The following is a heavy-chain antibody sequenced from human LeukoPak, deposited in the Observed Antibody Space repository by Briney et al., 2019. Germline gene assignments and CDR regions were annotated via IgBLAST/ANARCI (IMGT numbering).Heavy chain of an antibody. CDR2: IDPSDSYT. J-gene: IGHJ4*02. CDR3: ARHSHYDFWSGYLDY. V-gene: IGHV5-10-1*01. CDR1: GYTFTSYW. D-gene: IGHD3-3*01. Sequence: PGESLKISCKGSGYTFTSYWISWVRQMPRKGLEWMGKIDPSDSYTSYSPSFQGHVTISADKSISAAFLQWSSLKASDTAMYYCARHSHYDFWSGYLDYWGQGTLVTVSS.